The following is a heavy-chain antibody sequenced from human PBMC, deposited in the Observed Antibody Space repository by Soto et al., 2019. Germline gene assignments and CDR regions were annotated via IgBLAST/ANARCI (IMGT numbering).Heavy chain of an antibody. CDR1: GFTFSTYA. J-gene: IGHJ4*02. D-gene: IGHD2-21*02. V-gene: IGHV3-23*01. Sequence: GGSLRLSCAASGFTFSTYAMMWVRQSPGKGQEWVAGMTGSGGDIRYADSVKGRFTISKDNSKNTLYLQMNSLRAEDTAMYYCAKDAVYGDGLWLAANWGQGTLVTAPQ. CDR2: MTGSGGDI. CDR3: AKDAVYGDGLWLAAN.